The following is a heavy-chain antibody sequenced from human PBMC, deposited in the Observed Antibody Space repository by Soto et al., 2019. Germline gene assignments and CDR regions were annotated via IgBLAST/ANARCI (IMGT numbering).Heavy chain of an antibody. CDR3: AKGSASSRPYYFDY. D-gene: IGHD2-2*01. J-gene: IGHJ4*02. CDR2: ITGSGGDT. CDR1: GFTLSNFS. V-gene: IGHV3-23*01. Sequence: GGPLRPSCPAPGFTLSNFSMSRVRHAPGKGLEWVSAITGSGGDTYHADSVKGRFTISRDNTKNTLYLQMNNLRAEDTAVYYCAKGSASSRPYYFDYWGQGALVTVSS.